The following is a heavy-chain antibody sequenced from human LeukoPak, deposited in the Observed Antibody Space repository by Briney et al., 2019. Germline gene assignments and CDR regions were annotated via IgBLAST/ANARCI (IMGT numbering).Heavy chain of an antibody. CDR3: ARVSDGAFDY. J-gene: IGHJ4*02. CDR1: GFTFSSYS. CDR2: ISSSSSYI. D-gene: IGHD1-26*01. Sequence: PGGSLRLSCAASGFTFSSYSMNLVRQAPGKGLEWVSSISSSSSYIYYADSVKGRFTISRDNAKNSLYLQMNSLRAEDTAVYYCARVSDGAFDYWGQGTLVTVSS. V-gene: IGHV3-21*01.